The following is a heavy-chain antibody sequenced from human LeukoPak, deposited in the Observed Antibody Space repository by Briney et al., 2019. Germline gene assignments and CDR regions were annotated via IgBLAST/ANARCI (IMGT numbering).Heavy chain of an antibody. J-gene: IGHJ4*02. CDR3: ARLGLGSGSSCDY. CDR1: GYSFTNYW. V-gene: IGHV5-51*01. Sequence: GESLKISCKGSGYSFTNYWIGWVRQMPGKGLEWIGITFPGDSYTIYSPSFQGQVTMSADKSISTAYLQWSSLKASDTAIYYCARLGLGSGSSCDYWGQGTLVIVSS. CDR2: TFPGDSYT. D-gene: IGHD3-10*01.